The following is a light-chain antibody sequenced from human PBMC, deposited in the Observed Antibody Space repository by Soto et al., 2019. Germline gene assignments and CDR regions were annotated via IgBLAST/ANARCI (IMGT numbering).Light chain of an antibody. J-gene: IGLJ2*01. CDR1: SSNVGINP. V-gene: IGLV1-44*01. CDR2: TND. CDR3: AAWDGNLYGLV. Sequence: QAVVTQPPSTSGTPGQRVTISCSGSSSNVGINPVNWYQQFPGTAPRLLIYTNDQRPSGVPGRFSGSRSGTSASLAISGLQSEDEADYYCAAWDGNLYGLVFGGGTKLTVL.